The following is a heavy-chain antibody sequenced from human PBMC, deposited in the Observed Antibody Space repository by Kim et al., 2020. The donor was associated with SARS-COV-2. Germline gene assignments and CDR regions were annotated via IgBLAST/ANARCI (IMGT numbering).Heavy chain of an antibody. CDR3: ARRLSNTSGWGSHYCDL. Sequence: SETLSLTCAVYGGSFSGYYWSWIRQPPGKGLEWIGEINHSGRTNYIPSHKSRVTISVDTSKNQFSLKLTSVTAADAALYFCARRLSNTSGWGSHYCDLWGQGILVTVSS. CDR1: GGSFSGYY. D-gene: IGHD3-10*01. V-gene: IGHV4-34*01. J-gene: IGHJ1*01. CDR2: INHSGRT.